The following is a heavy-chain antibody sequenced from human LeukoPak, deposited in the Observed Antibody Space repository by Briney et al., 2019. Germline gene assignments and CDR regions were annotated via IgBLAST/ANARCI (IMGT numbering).Heavy chain of an antibody. CDR1: GYSFTSYW. Sequence: GESLQISCKCSGYSFTSYWIDWVRHLPGKGLEWMGFIYPADSASTYSPSFQGQVTISVDKSINTAYLQWSSLKASDTAIYYCARRGGTGSYFDYWGKGTLVTVSS. CDR3: ARRGGTGSYFDY. D-gene: IGHD3/OR15-3a*01. CDR2: IYPADSAS. V-gene: IGHV5-51*01. J-gene: IGHJ4*02.